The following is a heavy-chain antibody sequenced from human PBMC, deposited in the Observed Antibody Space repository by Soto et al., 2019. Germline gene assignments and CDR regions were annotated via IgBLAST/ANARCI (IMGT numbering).Heavy chain of an antibody. Sequence: PGGSLRLSCAASGFTFSSYSMNWVRQAPGKGLEWVSSISSSSSYIYYADSVKGRFTISRDNAKNSLYLQMNSLRAEDTAVYYCARDLIFVDIAVVPAANRVDPWGQGTLVTVS. CDR3: ARDLIFVDIAVVPAANRVDP. CDR1: GFTFSSYS. V-gene: IGHV3-21*01. CDR2: ISSSSSYI. D-gene: IGHD2-2*03. J-gene: IGHJ5*02.